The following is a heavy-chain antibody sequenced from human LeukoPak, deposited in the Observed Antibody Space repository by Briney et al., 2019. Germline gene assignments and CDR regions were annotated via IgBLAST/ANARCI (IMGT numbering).Heavy chain of an antibody. V-gene: IGHV1-18*01. J-gene: IGHJ4*02. D-gene: IGHD2-2*01. Sequence: ASVKVSRKASGYTFTSYGISWVRQAPGQGLERMGWISAYNGNTNYAQKFQGRVTMTRDTSISTAYMELSRLRSDDTAVYYCARQIVVVFDFDYWGQGTLVTVSS. CDR3: ARQIVVVFDFDY. CDR2: ISAYNGNT. CDR1: GYTFTSYG.